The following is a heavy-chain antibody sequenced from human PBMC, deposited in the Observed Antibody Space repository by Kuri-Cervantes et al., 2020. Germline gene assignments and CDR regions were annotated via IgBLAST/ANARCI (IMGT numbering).Heavy chain of an antibody. V-gene: IGHV1-46*01. CDR1: GYTLTNDY. Sequence: ASVKVSCKASGYTLTNDYIYWVRQAPGQGLEWMGIISPGGDTTKYAQKFQGRVTMTTDTSTSTAYMELRSLRSDDTAVYYCARLPGYYKGHFDYWGQGTLVTVSS. CDR3: ARLPGYYKGHFDY. CDR2: ISPGGDTT. D-gene: IGHD3-9*01. J-gene: IGHJ4*02.